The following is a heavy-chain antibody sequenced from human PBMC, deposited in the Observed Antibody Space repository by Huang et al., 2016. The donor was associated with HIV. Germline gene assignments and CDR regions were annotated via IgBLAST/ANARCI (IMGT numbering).Heavy chain of an antibody. CDR1: GGSLSGYY. CDR2: INHLGSP. D-gene: IGHD3-10*01. CDR3: ARDATKNPRGWFDP. V-gene: IGHV4-34*02. J-gene: IGHJ5*02. Sequence: QVHLQQWGAGLLKSAETLSLTCAVYGGSLSGYYWSWLSQTPGQGLEWIGEINHLGSPNYNPSLKSRVSISMDGSKKQFALKLRSISDADTAVYFCARDATKNPRGWFDPWGQGTLVTVSS.